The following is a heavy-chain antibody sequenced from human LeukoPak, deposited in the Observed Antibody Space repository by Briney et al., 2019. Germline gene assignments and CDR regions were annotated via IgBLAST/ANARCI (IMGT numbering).Heavy chain of an antibody. CDR3: ARTGIAEAATDY. J-gene: IGHJ4*02. CDR2: IYYSGST. V-gene: IGHV4-39*07. CDR1: GGSISSSSYY. D-gene: IGHD6-13*01. Sequence: SETLSLTCTVSGGSISSSSYYWGWIRQPPGKGLEWIGSIYYSGSTYYNPPLKSRVTISVDTSKNQFSLKLNSVTAADTAVYYCARTGIAEAATDYWGQGTLVTVSS.